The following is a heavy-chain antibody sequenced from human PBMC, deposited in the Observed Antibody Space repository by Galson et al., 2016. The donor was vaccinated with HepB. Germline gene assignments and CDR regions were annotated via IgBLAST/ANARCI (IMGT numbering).Heavy chain of an antibody. V-gene: IGHV1-46*01. J-gene: IGHJ6*02. D-gene: IGHD5-18*01. CDR2: INPSGGST. CDR3: ARSGTVTSGIQVWPKGYDYYYDGTDV. Sequence: SVKVSCKASGYSFTSYYMHWVRQAPGQGLEWMGIINPSGGSTSYAQKFQGRVTLTRDTSTSTVYMELSSLRSEDTAVYYCARSGTVTSGIQVWPKGYDYYYDGTDVWGQGTTVTVSS. CDR1: GYSFTSYY.